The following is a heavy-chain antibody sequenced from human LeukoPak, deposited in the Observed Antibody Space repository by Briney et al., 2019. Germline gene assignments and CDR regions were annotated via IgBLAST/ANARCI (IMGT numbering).Heavy chain of an antibody. V-gene: IGHV3-23*01. D-gene: IGHD3-16*01. CDR2: ISGSGYYT. Sequence: GGSLLLSCEASGSGFTFGNLGMSWVRQAPGEGLAWLSGISGSGYYTYYADSVKGRFTISRDNSKNTLYIQMNSLRAEDTAVYYCAKDGSWGDYYFYFYMDVWGKGTTVTVSS. J-gene: IGHJ6*03. CDR1: GSGFTFGNLG. CDR3: AKDGSWGDYYFYFYMDV.